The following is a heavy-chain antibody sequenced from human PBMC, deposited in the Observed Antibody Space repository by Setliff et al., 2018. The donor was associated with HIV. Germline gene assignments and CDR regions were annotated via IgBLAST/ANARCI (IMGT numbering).Heavy chain of an antibody. D-gene: IGHD6-25*01. J-gene: IGHJ4*02. CDR3: ARNPQGAANFDY. V-gene: IGHV1-18*01. CDR2: ISGHNGNT. CDR1: GYTFTSYG. Sequence: SVKVSCKASGYTFTSYGISWVRQAPGQGLEWMGWISGHNGNTNFVQKLQGRVTMTTDTSTSTVYMELRSLRSDDTAVYYCARNPQGAANFDYWGQGTLVTVSS.